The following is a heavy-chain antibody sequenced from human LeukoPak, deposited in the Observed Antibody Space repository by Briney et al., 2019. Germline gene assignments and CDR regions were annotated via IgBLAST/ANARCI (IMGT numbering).Heavy chain of an antibody. V-gene: IGHV1-69*04. CDR2: IIPILGIA. Sequence: GASVKVSCKASGGTFSSYAISWVRQAPGQGLEWMGRIIPILGIANYAQKFPGKVTITADKSTSTAYMELSSLRFEDTAVYYCARATMIVVEQYYFDYWGQGTLVTVSS. CDR1: GGTFSSYA. D-gene: IGHD3-22*01. J-gene: IGHJ4*02. CDR3: ARATMIVVEQYYFDY.